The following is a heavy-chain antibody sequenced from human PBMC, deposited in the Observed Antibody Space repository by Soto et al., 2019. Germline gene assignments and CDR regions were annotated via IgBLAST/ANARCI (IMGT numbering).Heavy chain of an antibody. CDR1: GGTFSSYA. Sequence: SVKVSCKASGGTFSSYAISWVRQAPGQGLEWMGGIIPIFGTANYAQKFQGRVTITADESTSTAYMELSSLRSEDTAVYYCARGAPNYYYDSSGYYYFSWGQGTLVTVSS. CDR3: ARGAPNYYYDSSGYYYFS. V-gene: IGHV1-69*13. D-gene: IGHD3-22*01. J-gene: IGHJ5*02. CDR2: IIPIFGTA.